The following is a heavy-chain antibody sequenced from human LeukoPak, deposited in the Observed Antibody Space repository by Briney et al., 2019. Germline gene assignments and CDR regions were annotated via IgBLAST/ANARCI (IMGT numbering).Heavy chain of an antibody. CDR2: INGDGSTT. V-gene: IGHV3-74*01. D-gene: IGHD2-15*01. CDR1: GFTFSRYW. J-gene: IGHJ4*02. CDR3: ARWYCSGGSCYLGNFDY. Sequence: GGSLRLSCAASGFTFSRYWMHWVRQAPGKGLEWVSRINGDGSTTTCADSVEGRFTISRDNAKNTLYLQMSSLRAEDTAVYYCARWYCSGGSCYLGNFDYWGQGTLVTVSS.